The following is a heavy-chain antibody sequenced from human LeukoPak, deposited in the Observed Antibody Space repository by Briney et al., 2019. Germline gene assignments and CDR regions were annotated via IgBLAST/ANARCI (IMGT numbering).Heavy chain of an antibody. D-gene: IGHD4-17*01. Sequence: GGALRLSCAAPGFTFSSYGMHWVRQAPGKGLEWGAVISYDGSNKYYADSVKGRFTISRDNSKNTLYLQMNSLRAEDTAVYYCAKVGVTTGAFDIWSRGTMVTVS. CDR3: AKVGVTTGAFDI. CDR1: GFTFSSYG. J-gene: IGHJ3*02. V-gene: IGHV3-30*18. CDR2: ISYDGSNK.